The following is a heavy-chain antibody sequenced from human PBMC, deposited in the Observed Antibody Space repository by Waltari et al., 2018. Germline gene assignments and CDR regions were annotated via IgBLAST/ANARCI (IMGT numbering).Heavy chain of an antibody. CDR1: GDSISSSSYY. J-gene: IGHJ4*02. CDR2: MYYRGST. CDR3: VRHARTTSGGKHFDH. Sequence: QLQLQESGPGLVKASETLSLTCTVSGDSISSSSYYWGWVRQPPGKGLEWIGNMYYRGSTYSNPSLKGRVTISGDTSKSQFSLKLSSVTAADTSMYYCVRHARTTSGGKHFDHWGQGMLVTVSP. D-gene: IGHD2-15*01. V-gene: IGHV4-39*01.